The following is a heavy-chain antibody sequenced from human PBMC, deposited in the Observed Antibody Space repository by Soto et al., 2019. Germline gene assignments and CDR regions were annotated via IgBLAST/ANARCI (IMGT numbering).Heavy chain of an antibody. CDR3: AAGDSRDTGDH. V-gene: IGHV1-69*01. J-gene: IGHJ4*02. CDR1: GDTLSHYG. CDR2: TTASLGTS. Sequence: QVQLVQSGAEVKKPGSSVKVSCKASGDTLSHYGVSWVRQVPGKGLEWMGGTTASLGTSDYAQKFQGRMTITSDEATTTAYMELNSLTSDDTDVYYCAAGDSRDTGDHWGQGTLVTVSS. D-gene: IGHD5-18*01.